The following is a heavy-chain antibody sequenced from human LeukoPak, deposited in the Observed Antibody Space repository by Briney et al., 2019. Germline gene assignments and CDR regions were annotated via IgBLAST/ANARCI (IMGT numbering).Heavy chain of an antibody. CDR1: GFTFRDYT. Sequence: GGSLRLSCAASGFTFRDYTMNWVRQAPGKGLEWVSAINKGGSFIKYADSVKGRFIVSRDNAKNLLFLQMNSLRVEDTALYFCAREVLDIVEPGTNTIDYWGQGTRVTVSS. V-gene: IGHV3-21*01. CDR2: INKGGSFI. D-gene: IGHD2-8*01. J-gene: IGHJ4*02. CDR3: AREVLDIVEPGTNTIDY.